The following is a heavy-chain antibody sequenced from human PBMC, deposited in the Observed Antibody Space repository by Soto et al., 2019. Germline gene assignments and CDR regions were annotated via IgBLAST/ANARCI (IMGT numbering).Heavy chain of an antibody. Sequence: GGSLRLSCTASGFTFNSHTMHWVRQAPGEGLEWVAVISYDGSYKFYADSVKGRFTISRGNSKSTLYLQMNRLTAADTAIYYCAKDRAVVVPVSTSYFHYYGLDVWGQGTTVTVSS. D-gene: IGHD2-2*01. CDR3: AKDRAVVVPVSTSYFHYYGLDV. J-gene: IGHJ6*02. V-gene: IGHV3-30-3*01. CDR1: GFTFNSHT. CDR2: ISYDGSYK.